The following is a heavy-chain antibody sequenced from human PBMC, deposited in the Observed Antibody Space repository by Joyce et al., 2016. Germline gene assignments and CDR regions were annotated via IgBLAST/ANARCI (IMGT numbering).Heavy chain of an antibody. J-gene: IGHJ4*02. Sequence: VHLVESGGGVVRPGRSLRLSCAASGFIFNTYGMHWVRQAPGKGLEWVEVISSEGTKRLYAESGEGRFTISRDNSKNTLYLQMNSVRTEDTAVYFCAKDGGYGLRYPELGYWGQGTLVTVSS. CDR1: GFIFNTYG. CDR2: ISSEGTKR. V-gene: IGHV3-30*18. CDR3: AKDGGYGLRYPELGY. D-gene: IGHD5-18*01.